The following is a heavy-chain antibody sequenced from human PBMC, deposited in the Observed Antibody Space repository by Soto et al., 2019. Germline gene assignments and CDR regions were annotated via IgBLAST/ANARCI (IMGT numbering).Heavy chain of an antibody. CDR1: GFTFSSYW. V-gene: IGHV3-7*01. J-gene: IGHJ4*02. Sequence: PGGSLRLSCAASGFTFSSYWMSWVRQAPGKGLEWVANIKQDGSEKYYVDSVKGRFTISRDNAKNSLYLQMNSLRAEDTAVYYCASFGVFIKYYFDYWGQGPLVTVPS. D-gene: IGHD3-3*01. CDR2: IKQDGSEK. CDR3: ASFGVFIKYYFDY.